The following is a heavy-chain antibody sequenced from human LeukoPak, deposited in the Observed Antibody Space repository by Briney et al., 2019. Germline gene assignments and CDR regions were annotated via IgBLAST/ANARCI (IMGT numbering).Heavy chain of an antibody. V-gene: IGHV3-21*01. Sequence: GGSLRLSCAASGFTFDDYAMHWVRQAPGKGLEWVSSISSSSSYIYYADSVKGRFTISRDNAKNSLYLQMNSLRAEDTAVYYCARDKSVCDYWGQGTLVTVSS. J-gene: IGHJ4*02. CDR2: ISSSSSYI. CDR1: GFTFDDYA. CDR3: ARDKSVCDY.